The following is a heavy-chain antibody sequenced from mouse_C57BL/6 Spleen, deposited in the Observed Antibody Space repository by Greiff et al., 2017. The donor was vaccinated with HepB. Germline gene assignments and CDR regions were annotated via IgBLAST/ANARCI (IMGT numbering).Heavy chain of an antibody. V-gene: IGHV1-81*01. Sequence: VQGVESGAELARPGASVKLSCKASGYTFTSYGISWVKQRTGQGLEWIGEIYPRSGNTYYNEKFKGKATLTADKSSSTAYMELRSLTSEDSAVYFCAYYSNPWFAYWGQGTLVTVSA. CDR2: IYPRSGNT. CDR3: AYYSNPWFAY. D-gene: IGHD2-5*01. CDR1: GYTFTSYG. J-gene: IGHJ3*01.